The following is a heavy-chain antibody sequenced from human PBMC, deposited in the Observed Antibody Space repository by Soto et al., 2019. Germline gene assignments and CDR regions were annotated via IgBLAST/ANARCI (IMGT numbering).Heavy chain of an antibody. J-gene: IGHJ4*02. V-gene: IGHV1-69*02. CDR1: GGTFSSYT. CDR2: IIPILGIA. CDR3: ARGARYEILTGYYSSWLDY. D-gene: IGHD3-9*01. Sequence: GASVKVSCKASGGTFSSYTISWVRQAPGQGLEWMGRIIPILGIANYAQKFQGRVTITADKSTSTAYMELSSLRSEDTAVYYCARGARYEILTGYYSSWLDYWGKGTLVPVAS.